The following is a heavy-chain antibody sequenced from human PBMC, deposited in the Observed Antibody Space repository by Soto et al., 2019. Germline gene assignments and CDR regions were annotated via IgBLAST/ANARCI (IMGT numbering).Heavy chain of an antibody. Sequence: QMQLQESGPGLVKPSETLSLTCAVSGASISSEQSWSWVRQPPGKGLEWIGEIHHSGSTNNNPSLKSRVTMSVGEAQSQFSLMLSSVTAADTAVYYRARSFGWDAIDQWGQGTLVTVSS. CDR2: IHHSGST. CDR3: ARSFGWDAIDQ. J-gene: IGHJ1*01. V-gene: IGHV4-4*02. CDR1: GASISSEQS. D-gene: IGHD6-19*01.